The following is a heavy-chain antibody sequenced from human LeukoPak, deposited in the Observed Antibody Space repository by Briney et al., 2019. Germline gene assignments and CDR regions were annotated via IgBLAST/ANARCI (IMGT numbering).Heavy chain of an antibody. CDR3: AKDPEPGIAVAGTTLFDY. CDR1: GFTFSTHG. Sequence: PGGSLRLSCAASGFTFSTHGMHWVRQAPGKGLEWVSAISGSGGSTYYADSVKGRFTISRDNSKNTLYLQMNSLRAEDTAVYYCAKDPEPGIAVAGTTLFDYWGQGTLVTVSS. J-gene: IGHJ4*02. D-gene: IGHD6-19*01. CDR2: ISGSGGST. V-gene: IGHV3-23*01.